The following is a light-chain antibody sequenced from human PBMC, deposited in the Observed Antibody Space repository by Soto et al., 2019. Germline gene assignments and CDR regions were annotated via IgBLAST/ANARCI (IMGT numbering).Light chain of an antibody. V-gene: IGKV3-20*01. CDR3: KKYGSSQIN. Sequence: LLPKSPGTLSLSPGERSTLSCRASQSVSSSYLAWYTTKPGQAPRLLIYGASSRATGIPDRFSGMGSGKDGNLTIRRLEPEEGAVDYGKKYGSSQINVGHGTQLELK. CDR1: QSVSSSY. J-gene: IGKJ5*01. CDR2: GAS.